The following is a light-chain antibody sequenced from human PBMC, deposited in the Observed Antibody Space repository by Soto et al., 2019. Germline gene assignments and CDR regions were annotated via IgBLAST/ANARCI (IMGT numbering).Light chain of an antibody. Sequence: QSVLTQPPSASGSPGQSVTISCTGTSSDVGGHNYVSWYQQHPGKAPKLMIYEVSKRPSGVPDRFSGSKSGNTASLTVSGLQAEDEADYYCSSLRVFGGGTKLTVL. CDR1: SSDVGGHNY. CDR2: EVS. J-gene: IGLJ2*01. CDR3: SSLRV. V-gene: IGLV2-8*01.